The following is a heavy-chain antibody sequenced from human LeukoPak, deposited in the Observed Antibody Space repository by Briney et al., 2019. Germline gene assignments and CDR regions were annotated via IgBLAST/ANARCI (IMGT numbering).Heavy chain of an antibody. Sequence: GGSLRLSCAASGFTFDDYAMHWVRQAPGKGVEWVSGISWNSVGIGYADSVKGRFTISRDNAKNSLYLQMNSLRAEDTALYYCARSCRSGYYSGFDYWGQGTLVTVSS. CDR3: ARSCRSGYYSGFDY. CDR1: GFTFDDYA. J-gene: IGHJ4*02. D-gene: IGHD3-3*01. CDR2: ISWNSVGI. V-gene: IGHV3-9*01.